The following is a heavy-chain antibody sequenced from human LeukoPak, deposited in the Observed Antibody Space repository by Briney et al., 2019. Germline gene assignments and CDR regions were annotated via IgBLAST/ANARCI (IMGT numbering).Heavy chain of an antibody. V-gene: IGHV4-4*07. CDR3: ARDLYSSGWSTFDAFDI. CDR1: GGSISSYY. D-gene: IGHD6-19*01. CDR2: IYTSGST. J-gene: IGHJ3*02. Sequence: PSETLSLTCTVSGGSISSYYWSWIRQPAGKGLEWIGRIYTSGSTNYNPSLKSRVTISVDTSKNQFSLKLSSVTAADTAVYYCARDLYSSGWSTFDAFDIWGQGTMVTVSS.